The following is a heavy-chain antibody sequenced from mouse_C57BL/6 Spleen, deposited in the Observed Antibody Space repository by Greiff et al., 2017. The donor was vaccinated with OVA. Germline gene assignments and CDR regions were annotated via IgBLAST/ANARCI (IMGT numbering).Heavy chain of an antibody. CDR2: IDPSDSET. CDR3: ARWDYYGSGV. CDR1: GYTFTSYW. J-gene: IGHJ1*03. D-gene: IGHD1-1*01. V-gene: IGHV1-52*01. Sequence: QVQLKQPGAELVRPGSSVKLSCKASGYTFTSYWMHWVKQRPIQGLEWIGNIDPSDSETHYNQKFKDKATLTVDKSSSTAYMQLSSLTSEDSAVYYCARWDYYGSGVWGTGTTVTVSS.